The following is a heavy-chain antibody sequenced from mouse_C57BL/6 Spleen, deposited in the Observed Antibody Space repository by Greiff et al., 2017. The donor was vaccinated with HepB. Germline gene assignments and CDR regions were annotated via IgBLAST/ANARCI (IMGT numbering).Heavy chain of an antibody. Sequence: EVQGVESGGGLVKPGGSLKLSCAASGFTFSSYAMSWVRQTPEKRLEWVATISDGGSYTYYPDNVKGRFTISRDNAKNNLYLQMSHLKSEDTAMYYCARRGYYYGSSAWYFDVWGTGTTVTVSS. V-gene: IGHV5-4*01. CDR2: ISDGGSYT. D-gene: IGHD1-1*01. J-gene: IGHJ1*03. CDR1: GFTFSSYA. CDR3: ARRGYYYGSSAWYFDV.